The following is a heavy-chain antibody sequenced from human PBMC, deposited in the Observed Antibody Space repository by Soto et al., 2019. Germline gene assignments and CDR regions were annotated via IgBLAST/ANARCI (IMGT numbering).Heavy chain of an antibody. CDR2: INHSGST. Sequence: PSETLSLTCAVYGGSFSGYYWSWIRQPPGKGLEWIGEINHSGSTSYNPSLKSRVTISVDTSKTQFSLKLSSVTAADTAVYYCARAYSSSWKFLDYWGQGTLVTVSS. CDR1: GGSFSGYY. V-gene: IGHV4-34*01. D-gene: IGHD6-13*01. J-gene: IGHJ4*02. CDR3: ARAYSSSWKFLDY.